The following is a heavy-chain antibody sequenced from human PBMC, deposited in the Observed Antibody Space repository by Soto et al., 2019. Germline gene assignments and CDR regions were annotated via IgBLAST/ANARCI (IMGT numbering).Heavy chain of an antibody. V-gene: IGHV3-23*01. CDR2: IGESGTPI. Sequence: EVQLLESGGGLVQPGGSLRLSCAASGFSFSSYAMKWVRQAPGKGLEWVSLIGESGTPIYYVDSVKGRFSISRDNSGNTLFLEMYSLRAEDTAVYYCARYIPGVRYYGMDVWGQGTTVIGSS. D-gene: IGHD2-2*01. CDR1: GFSFSSYA. CDR3: ARYIPGVRYYGMDV. J-gene: IGHJ6*02.